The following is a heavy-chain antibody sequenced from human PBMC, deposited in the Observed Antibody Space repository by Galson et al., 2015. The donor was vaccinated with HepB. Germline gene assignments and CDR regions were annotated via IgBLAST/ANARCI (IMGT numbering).Heavy chain of an antibody. D-gene: IGHD3-10*01. CDR1: GGSISSGDYS. J-gene: IGHJ4*02. Sequence: TLSLTCAVSGGSISSGDYSWSWIRQPPGKGLEWIGYVYHSGSTFYNPSLKSRVSMSVDTSKNQFFLKLNSVTAADTAVYHCARVYGSGREEFDYWGQGTLVTVSS. V-gene: IGHV4-30-4*07. CDR2: VYHSGST. CDR3: ARVYGSGREEFDY.